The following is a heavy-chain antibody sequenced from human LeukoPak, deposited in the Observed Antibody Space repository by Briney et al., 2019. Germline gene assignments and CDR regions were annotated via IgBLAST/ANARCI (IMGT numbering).Heavy chain of an antibody. Sequence: GGSLRLSCATSGFTVSSNYMSWVRQAPGKGLEWVSAISGSGGSTYYADSVKGRFTISRDNSKNTLYLQMNSLRAEDTAVYYCAKVSEMATNYWGQGTLVTVSS. D-gene: IGHD5-24*01. J-gene: IGHJ4*01. V-gene: IGHV3-23*01. CDR2: ISGSGGST. CDR3: AKVSEMATNY. CDR1: GFTVSSNY.